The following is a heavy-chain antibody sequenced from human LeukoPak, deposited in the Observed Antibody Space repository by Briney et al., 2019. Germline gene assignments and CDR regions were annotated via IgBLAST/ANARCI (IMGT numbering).Heavy chain of an antibody. D-gene: IGHD5-12*01. CDR1: GFTFSNYW. CDR2: INQDGSKE. Sequence: GGSLRLSCAASGFTFSNYWMTWVRQAPGKGLEWVAHINQDGSKEYYMDSVKARFTISRDNAKNSLSLQMNSLRAEDTAVYYCVRDGGVSGYDLLDYWGEGTLVTVSS. J-gene: IGHJ4*02. CDR3: VRDGGVSGYDLLDY. V-gene: IGHV3-7*01.